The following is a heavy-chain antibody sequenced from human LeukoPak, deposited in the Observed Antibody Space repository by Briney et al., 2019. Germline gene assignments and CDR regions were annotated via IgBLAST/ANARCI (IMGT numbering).Heavy chain of an antibody. J-gene: IGHJ4*02. D-gene: IGHD3-10*01. Sequence: SETLSLTCAVYGGSFSGYYWSWIRQPPGKGLEWIGEINHSGSTNYNPSLKSRVTISVDTSKNQFSLKLSSVTAADTAVYYCERLYGSGSYYTSTISFDYWGQGTLVTVSS. V-gene: IGHV4-34*01. CDR3: ERLYGSGSYYTSTISFDY. CDR2: INHSGST. CDR1: GGSFSGYY.